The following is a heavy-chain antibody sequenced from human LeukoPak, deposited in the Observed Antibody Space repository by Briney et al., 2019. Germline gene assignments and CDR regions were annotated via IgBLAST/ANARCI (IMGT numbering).Heavy chain of an antibody. Sequence: GGSLRLSCAASGFTFSSYDMHWVRQATGKGLEWVSAIGTAGDTYYPGSVKGRFTISRENAKNSLYLQMNSLRAGDTAVYYCARASMEGDAFDIRGQGTMVTVSS. CDR3: ARASMEGDAFDI. CDR1: GFTFSSYD. V-gene: IGHV3-13*01. D-gene: IGHD6-6*01. J-gene: IGHJ3*02. CDR2: IGTAGDT.